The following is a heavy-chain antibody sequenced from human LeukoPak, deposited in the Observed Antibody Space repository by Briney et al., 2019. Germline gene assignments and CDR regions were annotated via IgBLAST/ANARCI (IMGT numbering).Heavy chain of an antibody. CDR1: GGSISSGGYY. J-gene: IGHJ4*02. V-gene: IGHV4-31*03. CDR2: IYYSGST. D-gene: IGHD1-7*01. CDR3: AREDRTELPDY. Sequence: KTSETLSLTCTVSGGSISSGGYYWSWIRQHLGKGLEWIGYIYYSGSTYYNPSLKSRVTISVDTSKNQFSLKLSSVTAADSAVYYCAREDRTELPDYWGQGTLVTVSS.